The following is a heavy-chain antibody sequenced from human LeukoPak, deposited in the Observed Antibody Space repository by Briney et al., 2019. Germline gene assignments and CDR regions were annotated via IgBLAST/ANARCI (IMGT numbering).Heavy chain of an antibody. CDR2: IYYSGST. D-gene: IGHD1-26*01. J-gene: IGHJ4*02. Sequence: SETLSLTCTVSGGSISSGGYYWSWIRQHPGKGLEWIGYIYYSGSTYYNPSLKSRVTISVDTSKNQFSLKLSSVTAADTAGYYCARELPSGSYWGGFDYWGQGTLVTVSS. V-gene: IGHV4-31*03. CDR3: ARELPSGSYWGGFDY. CDR1: GGSISSGGYY.